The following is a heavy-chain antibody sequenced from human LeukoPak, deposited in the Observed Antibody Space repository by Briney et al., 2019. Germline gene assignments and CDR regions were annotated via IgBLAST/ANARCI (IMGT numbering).Heavy chain of an antibody. CDR3: ARDCGSDCSQAFDI. V-gene: IGHV3-33*01. J-gene: IGHJ3*02. CDR1: GFTFSSYG. D-gene: IGHD2-21*02. CDR2: IWYDGSNK. Sequence: GGSLRLSCAASGFTFSSYGMHWVRQAPGKGLEWVAVIWYDGSNKYYADSVKGRFTISRDNSKNTLYLQMNSLRVEDTAVYYCARDCGSDCSQAFDIWGQGTMVTVSS.